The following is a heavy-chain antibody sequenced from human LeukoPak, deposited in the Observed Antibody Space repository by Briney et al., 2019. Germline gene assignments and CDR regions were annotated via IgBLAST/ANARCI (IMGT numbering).Heavy chain of an antibody. CDR1: GGSISSYY. CDR2: IYYSGST. V-gene: IGHV4-59*01. Sequence: PWETQCLTCTVSGGSISSYYWSWIRQPPGKGLEWIGYIYYSGSTNYNPSLKSRVTISVNTSKNQFALKLSSVTTADTAVYYCARQNEGPADVWGQGTTVTVSS. J-gene: IGHJ6*02. CDR3: ARQNEGPADV. D-gene: IGHD2/OR15-2a*01.